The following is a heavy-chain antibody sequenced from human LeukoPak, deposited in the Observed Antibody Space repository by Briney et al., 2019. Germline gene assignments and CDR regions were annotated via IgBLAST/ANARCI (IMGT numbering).Heavy chain of an antibody. Sequence: SETLSLTCTVSGVSISIYYWSWIRQPPGKGLEWIGYIYNSGSTSYNPSLKSRAAISADTSKNQFSLKLSSVTAADTAVYYCVRDRELNYWGQGTLVTVSS. CDR2: IYNSGST. CDR3: VRDRELNY. D-gene: IGHD1-7*01. CDR1: GVSISIYY. J-gene: IGHJ4*02. V-gene: IGHV4-59*01.